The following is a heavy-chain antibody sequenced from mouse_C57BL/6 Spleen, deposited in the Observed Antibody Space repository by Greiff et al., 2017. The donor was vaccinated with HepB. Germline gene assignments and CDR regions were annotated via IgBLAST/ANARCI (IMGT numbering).Heavy chain of an antibody. CDR2: IYPGSGST. CDR1: GYTFTSYW. Sequence: QVHVKQPGAELVKPGASVKMSCKASGYTFTSYWLTWVKQRPGQGLEWIGDIYPGSGSTNYNEKFKSKATLTVDTSSSTAYMQLSSLTSEDSAVYYGARSQYGRRKGFAYWGQGTLVTVSA. J-gene: IGHJ3*01. D-gene: IGHD1-1*01. CDR3: ARSQYGRRKGFAY. V-gene: IGHV1-55*01.